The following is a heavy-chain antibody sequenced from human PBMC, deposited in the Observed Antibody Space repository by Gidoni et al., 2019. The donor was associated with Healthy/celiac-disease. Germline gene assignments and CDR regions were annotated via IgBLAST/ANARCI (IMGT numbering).Heavy chain of an antibody. J-gene: IGHJ6*02. Sequence: QVQLVQSGAEVKKPGASVKVSCKASGYTFTSYDINWVRQATGQGLEWMGWMNPNSGNTGYAQKFQGRVTMTRNTSISTAYMELSSLRSEDTAVYYCARAGVGFWSGYGGGEYYYGMDVWGQGTTVTVSS. D-gene: IGHD3-3*01. V-gene: IGHV1-8*01. CDR3: ARAGVGFWSGYGGGEYYYGMDV. CDR2: MNPNSGNT. CDR1: GYTFTSYD.